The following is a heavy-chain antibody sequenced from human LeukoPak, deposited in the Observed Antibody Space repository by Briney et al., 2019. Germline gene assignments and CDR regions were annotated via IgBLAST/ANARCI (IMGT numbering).Heavy chain of an antibody. Sequence: GASVKVSCKASGYTFTSYDINWVRQAPGQGLEWMGWIDPNSGGTNYAQKFQGRVTMTRDTSISTAYMELSRLRSDDTAVYYCAREQWLKKIDYWGQGTLVTVSS. CDR1: GYTFTSYD. D-gene: IGHD6-19*01. V-gene: IGHV1-2*02. CDR2: IDPNSGGT. CDR3: AREQWLKKIDY. J-gene: IGHJ4*02.